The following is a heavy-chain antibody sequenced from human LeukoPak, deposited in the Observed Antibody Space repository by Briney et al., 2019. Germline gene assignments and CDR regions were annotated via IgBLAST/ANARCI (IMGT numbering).Heavy chain of an antibody. J-gene: IGHJ4*02. CDR1: GYTFTSYY. CDR2: INPSGGST. D-gene: IGHD6-19*01. Sequence: GASVKVSCKASGYTFTSYYMHWVRQAPGQGLEWMGIINPSGGSTSYAQKFQGRVTMTEDTSTDTAYMELSSLRSEDTAVYYCATISRSGYSSGWYDDYWGQGTLVTVSS. CDR3: ATISRSGYSSGWYDDY. V-gene: IGHV1-46*01.